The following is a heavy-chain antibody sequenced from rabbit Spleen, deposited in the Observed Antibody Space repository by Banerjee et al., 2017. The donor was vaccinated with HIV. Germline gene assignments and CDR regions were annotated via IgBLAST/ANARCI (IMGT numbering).Heavy chain of an antibody. J-gene: IGHJ6*01. CDR1: GFSFSSNYE. D-gene: IGHD2-1*01. CDR3: AEDYGAILTARHIDL. V-gene: IGHV1S45*01. Sequence: QQQLEESGGGLVKPEGSLTLTCTASGFSFSSNYEMCWVRQAPGKGLEWIGCIYAGNSSNYYSGWWTNGRFTTKNASSTTAPLEITRPAAAAAASYCSAEDYGAILTARHIDLWGPGTLVTVS. CDR2: IYAGNSSNY.